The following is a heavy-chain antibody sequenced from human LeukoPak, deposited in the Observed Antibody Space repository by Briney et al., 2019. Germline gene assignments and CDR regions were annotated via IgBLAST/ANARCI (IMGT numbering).Heavy chain of an antibody. CDR2: TAGSGISK. Sequence: PGGSLRLSCVASGFTFNNYAMSWVRQAPGRGLEWASSTAGSGISKDYADSVKGRFTISKDKSKNTLYLQMDNLRAEGTGVYFCARLPTFYYDSSGYHYDYWGQGTLVTVSS. CDR3: ARLPTFYYDSSGYHYDY. J-gene: IGHJ4*02. V-gene: IGHV3-23*01. D-gene: IGHD3-22*01. CDR1: GFTFNNYA.